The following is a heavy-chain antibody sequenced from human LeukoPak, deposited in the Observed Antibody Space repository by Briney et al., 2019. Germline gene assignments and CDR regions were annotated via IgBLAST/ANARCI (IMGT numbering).Heavy chain of an antibody. CDR1: GYTFTGYY. Sequence: GASVKVSCKASGYTFTGYYMHWVRQGPGQGLEWMGWINHNSGGTNYAKKFQGRVTMTRDTYISTAYVALSRLRSDDTAVYYCARDPAVKYYFDYWGQGTLVTVSS. CDR2: INHNSGGT. V-gene: IGHV1-2*02. J-gene: IGHJ4*02. CDR3: ARDPAVKYYFDY.